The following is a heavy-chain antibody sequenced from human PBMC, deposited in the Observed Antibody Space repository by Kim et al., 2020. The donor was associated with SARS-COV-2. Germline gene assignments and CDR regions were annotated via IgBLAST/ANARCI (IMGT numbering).Heavy chain of an antibody. D-gene: IGHD3-10*01. CDR3: AHHYPGWVDP. CDR2: DDK. V-gene: IGHV2-5*01. J-gene: IGHJ5*02. Sequence: DDKRYSPSLKSRLTITKDTSKNQVGLTMTNMDPVDTATYYCAHHYPGWVDPWGQGTLVTVSS.